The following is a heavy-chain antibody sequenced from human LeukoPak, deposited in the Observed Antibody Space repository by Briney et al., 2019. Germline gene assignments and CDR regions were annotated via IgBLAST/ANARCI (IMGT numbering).Heavy chain of an antibody. CDR2: IYYSGST. CDR3: ARPATLFSSYDAFDI. D-gene: IGHD6-6*01. J-gene: IGHJ3*02. CDR1: GGSISNCY. V-gene: IGHV4-59*01. Sequence: PSETLSLTCTVSGGSISNCYWTWIRQPPGKGLEWIGYIYYSGSTKYNPSLKSRVTISVDTSKNQFSLKLRSVTAADTAVYYCARPATLFSSYDAFDIWGQGTMVIVSS.